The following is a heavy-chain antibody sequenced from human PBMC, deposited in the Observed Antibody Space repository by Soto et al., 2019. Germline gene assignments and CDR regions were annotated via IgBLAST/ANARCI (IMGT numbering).Heavy chain of an antibody. CDR3: ARDINGYDNLADY. Sequence: SETLSLTCTVSGGSVSSGSYYWSWIRQPPEKRLEWIGYVYYSGSTDYNPSLKSRVTISVDTSRNQFSLKLRSVTAADTAVYYCARDINGYDNLADYWGQGTLVTVSS. V-gene: IGHV4-61*01. CDR1: GGSVSSGSYY. CDR2: VYYSGST. J-gene: IGHJ4*02. D-gene: IGHD5-12*01.